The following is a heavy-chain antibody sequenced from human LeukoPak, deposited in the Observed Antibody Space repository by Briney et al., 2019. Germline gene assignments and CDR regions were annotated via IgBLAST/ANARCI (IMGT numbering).Heavy chain of an antibody. CDR2: INHSGST. Sequence: SETLSLTCAVYGGSFSGYYWSWIRQPPGKGLEWIGEINHSGSTNYDPSLKSRVTISVDTSKNQFSLKLSSVTAADTAVYYCARGQTFGIVVVPAARFDYWGQGTLVTVSS. V-gene: IGHV4-34*01. CDR3: ARGQTFGIVVVPAARFDY. J-gene: IGHJ4*02. CDR1: GGSFSGYY. D-gene: IGHD2-2*01.